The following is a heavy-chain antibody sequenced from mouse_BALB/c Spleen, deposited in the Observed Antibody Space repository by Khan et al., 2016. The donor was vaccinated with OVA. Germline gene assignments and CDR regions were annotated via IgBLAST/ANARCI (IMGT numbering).Heavy chain of an antibody. CDR3: ARSQLGLRFDY. J-gene: IGHJ2*01. V-gene: IGHV1-54*01. Sequence: QVQLKQSGAELVGPGTSVKVSCKASGYAFTSYLIEWVNQRPGQGLEWIGLINPGNGITNYNEKFRGKATLTADKSSTTAYMQFSSLTSDDSAVYFGARSQLGLRFDYWGQGTTLTVSA. CDR2: INPGNGIT. CDR1: GYAFTSYL. D-gene: IGHD3-1*01.